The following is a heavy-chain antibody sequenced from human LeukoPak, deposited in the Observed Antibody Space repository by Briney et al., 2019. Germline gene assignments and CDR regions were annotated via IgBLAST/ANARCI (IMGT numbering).Heavy chain of an antibody. Sequence: GGSLRLSCAASGFTFSSYSMNWVRQVPGKGLEWVSSISSSSSYIYYADSVKGRFTISRDNAKNSLYLQMNSLRAEDTAVYYCARHNVKVGGYCSHWGQGTLVTVSS. D-gene: IGHD2-15*01. CDR1: GFTFSSYS. J-gene: IGHJ4*02. CDR3: ARHNVKVGGYCSH. CDR2: ISSSSSYI. V-gene: IGHV3-21*01.